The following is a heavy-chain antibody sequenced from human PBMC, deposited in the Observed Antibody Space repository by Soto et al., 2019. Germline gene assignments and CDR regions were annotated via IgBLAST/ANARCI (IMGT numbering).Heavy chain of an antibody. CDR2: INAGNGNT. J-gene: IGHJ4*02. Sequence: ASVKVSCKASGYTFTSYAMHWVRQAPGQRLEWMGWINAGNGNTKYSPKYQGRVTITRDTSASTAYMELSSLRSEDTAVYYCARDPYDFWSGYFDYWGQGTLVTVSS. D-gene: IGHD3-3*01. CDR1: GYTFTSYA. V-gene: IGHV1-3*01. CDR3: ARDPYDFWSGYFDY.